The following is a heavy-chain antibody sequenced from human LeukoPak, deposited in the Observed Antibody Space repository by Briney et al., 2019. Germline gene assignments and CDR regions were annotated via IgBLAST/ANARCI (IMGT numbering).Heavy chain of an antibody. CDR3: ARDLGYGALDP. CDR2: INPDGSQT. Sequence: GGSLRLSCAASRFTFSSYWMSWVRQAPGKGLEWVALINPDGSQTNYVDSVRGRFTISRDNAENSLYLQMNSLRAEDTAVYYCARDLGYGALDPWGQGTLVTVSS. V-gene: IGHV3-7*01. CDR1: RFTFSSYW. J-gene: IGHJ5*02. D-gene: IGHD4-17*01.